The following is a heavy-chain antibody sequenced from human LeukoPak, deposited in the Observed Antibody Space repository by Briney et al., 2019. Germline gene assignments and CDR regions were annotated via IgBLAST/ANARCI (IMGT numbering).Heavy chain of an antibody. Sequence: PSETPSLTCTVSGYSISSGHYWGWIRQPPGKGLEWIGSISPSGSTYYNPSLKSRVIISVDTSKKQFSLKLNSVTAADTAVYYCARGTSMIVVASFDYWGQGTLVTVSS. CDR3: ARGTSMIVVASFDY. D-gene: IGHD3-22*01. CDR2: ISPSGST. CDR1: GYSISSGHY. J-gene: IGHJ4*02. V-gene: IGHV4-38-2*02.